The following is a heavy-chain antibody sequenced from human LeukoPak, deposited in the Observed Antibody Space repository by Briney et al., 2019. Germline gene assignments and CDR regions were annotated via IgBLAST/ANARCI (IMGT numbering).Heavy chain of an antibody. D-gene: IGHD5-18*01. V-gene: IGHV3-30*04. CDR2: ISHDGSNK. J-gene: IGHJ3*02. CDR3: ARGKLIQLRGDHAFDI. Sequence: GGSLRLSCAASGFTFSSYAMHWVRRAPGKGLEWVAVISHDGSNKYYADSVKGRFTISRDNSKNTLYLQMNSLRAEDTAVYYCARGKLIQLRGDHAFDIWGQGTMVTVSS. CDR1: GFTFSSYA.